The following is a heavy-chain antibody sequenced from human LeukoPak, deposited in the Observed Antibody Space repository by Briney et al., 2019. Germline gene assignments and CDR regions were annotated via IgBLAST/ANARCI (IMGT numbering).Heavy chain of an antibody. CDR1: GYSFNSYG. Sequence: GASVKVSCKASGYSFNSYGITWVRQAPGQGLEWMGWISGFNGDTDYAQRLQGRVTMDTDTSTSTAYMELRSLRSDDTAVYHCARDQKVGQTYSSGWLDHWGQGTLVTVSS. CDR3: ARDQKVGQTYSSGWLDH. J-gene: IGHJ4*02. D-gene: IGHD6-19*01. CDR2: ISGFNGDT. V-gene: IGHV1-18*01.